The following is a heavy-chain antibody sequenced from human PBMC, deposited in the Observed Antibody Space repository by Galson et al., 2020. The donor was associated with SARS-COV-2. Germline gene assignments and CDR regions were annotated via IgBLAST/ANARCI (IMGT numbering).Heavy chain of an antibody. CDR2: INPNSGGT. J-gene: IGHJ4*02. CDR1: GYTFTGYY. D-gene: IGHD6-19*01. CDR3: ARGGSGWWGGFDY. V-gene: IGHV1-2*02. Sequence: APVKVSCKASGYTFTGYYMHWVRQAPGQGLEWMGWINPNSGGTNYAQKFQGRVTMTRDTSISTAYMELSRLRSDDTAVYYCARGGSGWWGGFDYWGQGTLVTVSS.